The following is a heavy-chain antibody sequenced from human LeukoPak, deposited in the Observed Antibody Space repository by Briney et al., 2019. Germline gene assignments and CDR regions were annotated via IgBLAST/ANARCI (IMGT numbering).Heavy chain of an antibody. Sequence: GGSLRLSCAASGFTFSSYAMTWVRQATGKGLEWVSAISTSTYYADSVTGRYTISRDNSKSMMYLQMNSLRAEDTAVYYCAKETPYNQFWSVHDYWGQGTLVTVSS. CDR3: AKETPYNQFWSVHDY. J-gene: IGHJ4*02. CDR2: ISTST. D-gene: IGHD3-3*01. CDR1: GFTFSSYA. V-gene: IGHV3-23*01.